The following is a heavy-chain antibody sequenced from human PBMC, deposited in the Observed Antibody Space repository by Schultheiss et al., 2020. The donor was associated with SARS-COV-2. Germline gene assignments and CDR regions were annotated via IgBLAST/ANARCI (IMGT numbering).Heavy chain of an antibody. V-gene: IGHV3-33*08. CDR1: GFTFSSYA. CDR2: IWYDGSNK. J-gene: IGHJ6*03. CDR3: ARVGYYYYMDV. Sequence: GGSLRLSCAASGFTFSSYAMHWVRQAPGKGLEWVAVIWYDGSNKYYADSVKGRFTISRDNSKNTLYLQMNSLRAEDTAVYYCARVGYYYYMDVWGKGTTVTVSS.